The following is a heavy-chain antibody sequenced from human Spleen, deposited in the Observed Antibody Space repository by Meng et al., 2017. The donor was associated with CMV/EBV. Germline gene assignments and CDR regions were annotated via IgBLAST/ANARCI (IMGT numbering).Heavy chain of an antibody. V-gene: IGHV4-30-4*08. Sequence: QVRLQEPAPELGKPSQTLSLTCTVSGGSISSGDYYWSWIRQPPGKGLEWIGYIYYSGSTYYNPSLKSRVTISVDTSKNQFSLKLSSVTAADTAVYYCARDLWGSRYYFDYWGQGTLVTVSS. D-gene: IGHD1-26*01. CDR1: GGSISSGDYY. CDR3: ARDLWGSRYYFDY. CDR2: IYYSGST. J-gene: IGHJ4*02.